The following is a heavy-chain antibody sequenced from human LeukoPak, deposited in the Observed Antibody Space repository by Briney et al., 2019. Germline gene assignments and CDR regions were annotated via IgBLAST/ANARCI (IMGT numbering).Heavy chain of an antibody. CDR3: ARKGSSGWYMGYFDG. V-gene: IGHV3-48*03. D-gene: IGHD6-19*01. Sequence: SGGSLRLSCAASGFTFSSYEMIWVRQAPGKGLEWISYISYNDDIIHYADSVKGRFTISRDNAKYSLYLQMNSLRAEDTAVYYCARKGSSGWYMGYFDGWGQGSLVTVSS. CDR2: ISYNDDII. J-gene: IGHJ4*02. CDR1: GFTFSSYE.